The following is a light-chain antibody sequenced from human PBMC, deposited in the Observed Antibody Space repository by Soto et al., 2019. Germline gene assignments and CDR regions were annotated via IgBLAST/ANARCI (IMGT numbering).Light chain of an antibody. CDR2: DVS. V-gene: IGLV2-14*01. CDR1: SSDLGGYNY. Sequence: QSALTQPASVSGSPGQSITISCTGTSSDLGGYNYVSWYQQHPGKAPKLMIYDVSNRPSGVSNRFSGSKSGNTASLTISGLQAEDEADYYCSSYTSSSTLCVFGTGTKLTVL. CDR3: SSYTSSSTLCV. J-gene: IGLJ1*01.